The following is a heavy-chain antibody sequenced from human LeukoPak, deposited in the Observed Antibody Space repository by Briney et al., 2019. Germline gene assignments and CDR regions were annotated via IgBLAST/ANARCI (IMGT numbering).Heavy chain of an antibody. CDR3: ARGQPLYSSSSVGLDY. CDR2: IRYDGSNK. V-gene: IGHV3-30*02. D-gene: IGHD6-6*01. Sequence: PGGSLRLSCAASGFTFSSYGMHWVRQAPGKGLEWVAFIRYDGSNKYYADSVKGRFTISRDNSKNTLYLQMNSLRAEDTAVYYCARGQPLYSSSSVGLDYWGQGTLVTVSS. J-gene: IGHJ4*02. CDR1: GFTFSSYG.